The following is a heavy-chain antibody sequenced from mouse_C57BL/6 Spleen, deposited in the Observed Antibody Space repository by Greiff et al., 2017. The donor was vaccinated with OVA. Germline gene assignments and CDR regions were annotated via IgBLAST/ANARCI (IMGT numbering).Heavy chain of an antibody. V-gene: IGHV1-78*01. CDR3: SSYYYGSSPAWFAY. J-gene: IGHJ3*01. D-gene: IGHD1-1*01. CDR1: GYTFTDHT. Sequence: QVQLKQSDAELVKPGASVKISCKVSGYTFTDHTIHWMKQRPEQGLEWIGYIYPRDGSTQYNEKFKGKATLTADKSSSTAYMQLNSLTSEDSAVYFCSSYYYGSSPAWFAYWGQGTLVTVSA. CDR2: IYPRDGST.